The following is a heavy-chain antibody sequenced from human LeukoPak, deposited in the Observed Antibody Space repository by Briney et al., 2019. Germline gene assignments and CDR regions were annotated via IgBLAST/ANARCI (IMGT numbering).Heavy chain of an antibody. J-gene: IGHJ6*02. CDR3: ARVQAVGVPVAIDAYYSYGMDV. Sequence: ASVKVSCKASGGTFSRNAISWVRQAPGQGLEWMGRFIPMVGVETYAQSFQGRVTITADRSTSTAYMELSSLRSEDTAVYYCARVQAVGVPVAIDAYYSYGMDVWGQGTAVTVSS. V-gene: IGHV1-69*04. D-gene: IGHD2-15*01. CDR2: FIPMVGVE. CDR1: GGTFSRNA.